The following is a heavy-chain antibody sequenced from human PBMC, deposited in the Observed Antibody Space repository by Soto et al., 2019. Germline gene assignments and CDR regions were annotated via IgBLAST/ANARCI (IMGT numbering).Heavy chain of an antibody. D-gene: IGHD6-6*01. CDR2: ISSSSSYI. CDR3: ARGGQLGFDY. Sequence: PVGSLRLSCAASGLTFSSYSMNWVRQAPGKGLEWVSSISSSSSYIDYADSVKGRFTMSRDNAKNSLYLQMNSLRVEDTAVYYCARGGQLGFDYWGQGTLVTVSS. J-gene: IGHJ4*02. V-gene: IGHV3-21*01. CDR1: GLTFSSYS.